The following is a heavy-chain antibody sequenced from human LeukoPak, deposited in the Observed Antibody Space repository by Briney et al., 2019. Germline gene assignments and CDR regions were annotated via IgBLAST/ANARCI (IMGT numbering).Heavy chain of an antibody. V-gene: IGHV3-9*01. CDR3: AKAKREDATAGCFDY. Sequence: PGRSLRLSCAVSGFTFDDYAMHWVRQAPGKCLEWVSCISWNSGSIGYADSVKGRFTISRDNAKNSLYLQMNSLRAEDTALYYCAKAKREDATAGCFDYWGQETLVTVP. J-gene: IGHJ4*02. CDR2: ISWNSGSI. CDR1: GFTFDDYA. D-gene: IGHD2-15*01.